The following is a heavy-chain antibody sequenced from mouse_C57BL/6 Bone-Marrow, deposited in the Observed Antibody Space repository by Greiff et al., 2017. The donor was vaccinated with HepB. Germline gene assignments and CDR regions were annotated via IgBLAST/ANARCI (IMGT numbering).Heavy chain of an antibody. D-gene: IGHD1-1*01. Sequence: VQLQQPGAELVKPGASVKMSCKASGYTFTSYWITWVKQRPGQGLEWIGDLYPGSGSTNYNEKFKSTATSTVATSSSTAYRQISSLTSEDSAVYYCAREITTVVGYYFDYWGQGTTLTVSS. J-gene: IGHJ2*01. CDR1: GYTFTSYW. CDR2: LYPGSGST. V-gene: IGHV1-55*01. CDR3: AREITTVVGYYFDY.